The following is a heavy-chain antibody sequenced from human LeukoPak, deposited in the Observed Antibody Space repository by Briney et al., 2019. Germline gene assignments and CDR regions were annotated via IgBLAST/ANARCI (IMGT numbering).Heavy chain of an antibody. CDR3: AKDRPTWPIDY. D-gene: IGHD5-12*01. Sequence: HPGGSLRLSCAASGFTFSSYSMSWVRQAPGKGLEWVANIKQDGSEKYYVDSVKGRFTISRDNAKNSLYLQMNSLRAEDTAVYYCAKDRPTWPIDYWGQGTLVTVSS. CDR1: GFTFSSYS. V-gene: IGHV3-7*03. J-gene: IGHJ4*02. CDR2: IKQDGSEK.